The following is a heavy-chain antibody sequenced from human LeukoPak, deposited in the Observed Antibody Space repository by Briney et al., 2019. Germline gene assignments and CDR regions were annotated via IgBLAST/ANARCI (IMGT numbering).Heavy chain of an antibody. V-gene: IGHV4-61*01. J-gene: IGHJ4*02. CDR1: GGSISSGTYY. CDR3: ARGTVHFDY. D-gene: IGHD4-17*01. CDR2: IYYSGRT. Sequence: SETLSLTCTVSGGSISSGTYYWSWIRQHPGKGLEWIGYIYYSGRTYYNPSLKSRVTISIDTSKNQFSLKLSSVTAADTAVYYCARGTVHFDYWGQGTLVTVSS.